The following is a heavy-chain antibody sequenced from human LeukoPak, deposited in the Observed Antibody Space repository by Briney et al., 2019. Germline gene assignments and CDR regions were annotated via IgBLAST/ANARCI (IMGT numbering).Heavy chain of an antibody. J-gene: IGHJ4*02. D-gene: IGHD3-22*01. CDR3: ARALYYSSGYFFFDY. V-gene: IGHV4-30-2*05. CDR2: IYHSGST. Sequence: SQTLSLTCAVSGGSISSGGYSWSWIRQPPGKGLEWIGYIYHSGSTYYNPSLKSRVTISVDPSKNQFSLKLSSVTAADTAVYYCARALYYSSGYFFFDYWGQGILVTVSS. CDR1: GGSISSGGYS.